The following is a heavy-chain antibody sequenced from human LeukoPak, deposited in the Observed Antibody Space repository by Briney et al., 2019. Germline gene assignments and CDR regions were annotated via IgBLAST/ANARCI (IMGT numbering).Heavy chain of an antibody. CDR2: ISAYNGNT. Sequence: ASVKVPCKASGYTFTSYGISWVRQAPGQGLEWMGWISAYNGNTNYAQKLQGRVTMTTDTSTSTAYMELRSLRSDDTAVYYCARGDYYGSGSYYADLAFDIWGQGTMVTVSS. CDR1: GYTFTSYG. J-gene: IGHJ3*02. D-gene: IGHD3-10*01. CDR3: ARGDYYGSGSYYADLAFDI. V-gene: IGHV1-18*01.